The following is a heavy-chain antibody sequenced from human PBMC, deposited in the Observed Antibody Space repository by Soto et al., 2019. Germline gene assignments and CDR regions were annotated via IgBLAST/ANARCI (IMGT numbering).Heavy chain of an antibody. V-gene: IGHV4-59*01. CDR3: ARAGVYYGSGSYYNGMDV. CDR2: IYYSGST. D-gene: IGHD3-10*01. CDR1: GGSISSYC. Sequence: SETLSLTCTVSGGSISSYCWSWIRQPPGRGLEWIGYIYYSGSTNYNPSLKSRVTISVDTSKNQFSLKLSSVTAADTAVYYCARAGVYYGSGSYYNGMDVWGQGTTVTVSS. J-gene: IGHJ6*02.